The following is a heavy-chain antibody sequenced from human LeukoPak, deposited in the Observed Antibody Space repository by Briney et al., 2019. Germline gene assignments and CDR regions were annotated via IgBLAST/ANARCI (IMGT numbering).Heavy chain of an antibody. CDR2: ISGSGSDI. CDR3: ARVLHKRNYDSSGFYVY. D-gene: IGHD3-22*01. CDR1: GFSFSNLY. V-gene: IGHV3-11*04. J-gene: IGHJ4*02. Sequence: GGSLRLSCVVSGFSFSNLYMTWIRQTPGKGLESLAYISGSGSDIYYADSVKGRFTISRDNAKNSLYLQMNSLSAEDTAVCYCARVLHKRNYDSSGFYVYWGQGTLVTVSS.